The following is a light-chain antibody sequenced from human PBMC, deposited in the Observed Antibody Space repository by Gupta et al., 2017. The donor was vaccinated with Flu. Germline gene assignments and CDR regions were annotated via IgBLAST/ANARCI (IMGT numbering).Light chain of an antibody. CDR2: DAS. CDR3: QQDDKWPFT. V-gene: IGKV3-15*01. CDR1: QSVSAY. J-gene: IGKJ3*01. Sequence: PATLSVSPGEGAALSCRASQSVSAYVAWYRQKPGQAPSLLIYDASTRAPGIPARFSGRGSGTKFTLTISSLQSEDFAIYYCQQDDKWPFTFGPGTKVDLK.